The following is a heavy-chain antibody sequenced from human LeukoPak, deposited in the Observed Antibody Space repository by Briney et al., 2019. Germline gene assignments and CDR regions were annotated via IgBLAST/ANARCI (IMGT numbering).Heavy chain of an antibody. V-gene: IGHV3-74*01. D-gene: IGHD4-17*01. CDR3: ARDLYGDYLVDY. J-gene: IGHJ4*02. CDR1: GFTFSSYW. Sequence: GGSLRLSCEASGFTFSSYWMHWVRQAPGKGLVWVSRINSDGSSTSYADSVKGRFTISRDNAKNTLYLQMNSLRDEDTAVYYCARDLYGDYLVDYWGQGTLVTVYS. CDR2: INSDGSST.